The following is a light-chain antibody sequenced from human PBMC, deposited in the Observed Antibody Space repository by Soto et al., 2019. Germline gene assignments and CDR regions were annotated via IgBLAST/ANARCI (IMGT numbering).Light chain of an antibody. CDR2: DVS. J-gene: IGLJ1*01. CDR3: SSYTSSTFYV. V-gene: IGLV2-14*01. CDR1: ISDVGGYNY. Sequence: QSALTQPASVSGSPGQSITISCTGTISDVGGYNYVSWYQQHPGKAPKLMIYDVSNRPSGVSNRFSGSKSGNTASLTISGLQAEDEADYYCSSYTSSTFYVFGTGTKLTVL.